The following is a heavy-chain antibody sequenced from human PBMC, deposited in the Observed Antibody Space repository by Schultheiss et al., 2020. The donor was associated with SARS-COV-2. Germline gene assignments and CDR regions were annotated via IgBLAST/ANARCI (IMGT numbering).Heavy chain of an antibody. V-gene: IGHV4-59*12. J-gene: IGHJ6*02. D-gene: IGHD2-8*01. CDR2: IYYSGST. CDR1: GGSISSYY. CDR3: ARGEMVYPDYYYYGMDV. Sequence: SQTLSLTCTVSGGSISSYYWSWIRQPPGKGLEWIGYIYYSGSTNYNPSLKSRVTISVDTSKNQFSLKLSSVTAADTAVYYCARGEMVYPDYYYYGMDVWGQGTTVTVSS.